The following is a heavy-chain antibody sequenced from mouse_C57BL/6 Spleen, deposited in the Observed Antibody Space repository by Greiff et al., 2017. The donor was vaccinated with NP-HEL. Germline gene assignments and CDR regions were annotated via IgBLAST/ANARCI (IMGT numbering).Heavy chain of an antibody. V-gene: IGHV1-64*01. CDR1: GYTFTSYW. Sequence: VQLQQPGAELVKPGASVKLSCKASGYTFTSYWMHWVKQRPGQGLEWIGMIHPNSGSTNYNEKFKSKATLTVDKSSSTAYMQLSSLTSEDSAVYYCISGGGYYADWFAYWGQGTLVTVSA. CDR2: IHPNSGST. D-gene: IGHD2-3*01. J-gene: IGHJ3*01. CDR3: ISGGGYYADWFAY.